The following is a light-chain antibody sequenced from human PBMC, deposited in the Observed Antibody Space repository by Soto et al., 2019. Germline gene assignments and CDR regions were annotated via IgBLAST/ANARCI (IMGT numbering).Light chain of an antibody. CDR3: SSYAGSNNQGV. CDR2: EVI. V-gene: IGLV2-8*01. CDR1: SSDDGGYNY. Sequence: QSVLTQPPSASGSPGQSVTISCTGTSSDDGGYNYVSWYQQHPGKAPKLMIYEVIKRPSGVPFRFSGSKSCNTASLTVFGLQAEDEADYYCSSYAGSNNQGVFGTGTKVTVL. J-gene: IGLJ1*01.